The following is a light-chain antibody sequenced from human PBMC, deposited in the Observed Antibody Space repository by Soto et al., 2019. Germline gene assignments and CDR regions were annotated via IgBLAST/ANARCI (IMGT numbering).Light chain of an antibody. CDR2: AAS. CDR1: QGISSY. J-gene: IGKJ4*01. Sequence: DIQLTQSPSFLSASVGDRVTITCRASQGISSYLAWYQQKPGKAPKLLIYAASTLQSGVPSRFSGSGSGTEFTLTISSLQPDDFATYYCQHLNSYPAFGGGTKVEIK. CDR3: QHLNSYPA. V-gene: IGKV1-9*01.